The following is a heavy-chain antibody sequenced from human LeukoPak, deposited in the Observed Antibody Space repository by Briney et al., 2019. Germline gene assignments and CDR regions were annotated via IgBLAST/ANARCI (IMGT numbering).Heavy chain of an antibody. CDR1: GYTFTSYD. D-gene: IGHD5-18*01. J-gene: IGHJ4*02. CDR2: MNPNSGNT. Sequence: GASVKVSCKASGYTFTSYDINWVRQATGQGLEWMGWMNPNSGNTGYAQKFQGRVTMTRNTSISTAYMELSSLRSEDTAVYYCARKWKGGWGRGYSYGYYSDYWGQGTLVTVSS. CDR3: ARKWKGGWGRGYSYGYYSDY. V-gene: IGHV1-8*01.